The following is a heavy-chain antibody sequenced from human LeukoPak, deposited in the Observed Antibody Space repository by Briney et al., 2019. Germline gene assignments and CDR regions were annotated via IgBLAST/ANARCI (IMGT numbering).Heavy chain of an antibody. J-gene: IGHJ6*02. D-gene: IGHD2-8*01. V-gene: IGHV3-48*04. CDR3: AREMGRYYGMDV. CDR2: ISSGSSAT. Sequence: GGSLRLSCAASGVTFRNFAMSWVRQPPGKGLEWVSHISSGSSATYYADSVKGRFTISRDNAKNSLYLQMNSLRAEDTAVYYCAREMGRYYGMDVWGQGTTVTVSS. CDR1: GVTFRNFA.